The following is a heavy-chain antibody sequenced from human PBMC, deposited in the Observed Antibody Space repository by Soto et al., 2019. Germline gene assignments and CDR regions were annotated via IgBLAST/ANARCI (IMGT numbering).Heavy chain of an antibody. CDR1: GGSLSASVW. Sequence: QLQLQESGPGLVKPSGTLSLTCTVSGGSLSASVWWTWVRLPPGKRLEWIGEVFHSGDVNYNPSLQRRLTISLAKCPGQFSLTLSSVSAAGTAVFYCARKAWTRLDYWGQGALVTVSS. J-gene: IGHJ4*02. D-gene: IGHD1-1*01. CDR2: VFHSGDV. V-gene: IGHV4-4*02. CDR3: ARKAWTRLDY.